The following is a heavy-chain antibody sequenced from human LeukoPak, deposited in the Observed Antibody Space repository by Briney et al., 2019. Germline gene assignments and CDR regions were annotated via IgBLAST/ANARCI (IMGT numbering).Heavy chain of an antibody. J-gene: IGHJ3*02. CDR1: GYTFTSYA. CDR3: ARGARDDAFDI. CDR2: INAGNGNT. V-gene: IGHV1-3*03. Sequence: ASVKVSCKATGYTFTSYAMHWVRHAPGQRLEWMGWINAGNGNTKYSQEFQGRVTITRDTSASTAYMELSSLRSEDMAVYYCARGARDDAFDIWGQGTMVTVSS.